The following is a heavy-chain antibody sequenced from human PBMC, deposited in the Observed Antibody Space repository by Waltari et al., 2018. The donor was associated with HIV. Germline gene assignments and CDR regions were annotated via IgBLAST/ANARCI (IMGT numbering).Heavy chain of an antibody. D-gene: IGHD3-22*01. CDR3: ARVPYYYDTSAYPDY. V-gene: IGHV1-2*02. CDR1: GYTFTGYY. Sequence: QVQLVQSGAEVKKPGASVKVSRTASGYTFTGYYMHWVRQAPGQGLEWMGWINPNSGGTNYAQKFQGRVTMTRDTSITTAYMEVSRLRSDDTAVYYCARVPYYYDTSAYPDYWGQGTLVTVSS. CDR2: INPNSGGT. J-gene: IGHJ4*02.